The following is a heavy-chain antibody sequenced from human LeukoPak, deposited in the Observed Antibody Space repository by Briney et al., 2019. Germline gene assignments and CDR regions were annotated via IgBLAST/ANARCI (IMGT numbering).Heavy chain of an antibody. CDR1: GFTFSSYG. Sequence: GGSLRLSCAASGFTFSSYGMHWVRQAPGKGLEWVAVISYDGSNKYYADSVKGRFTISRDNSKNTLYLQMNSLRAEDTAVYYVGQERNYAHVYWGEGALVTVS. D-gene: IGHD5-24*01. CDR2: ISYDGSNK. V-gene: IGHV3-30*18. J-gene: IGHJ4*02. CDR3: GQERNYAHVY.